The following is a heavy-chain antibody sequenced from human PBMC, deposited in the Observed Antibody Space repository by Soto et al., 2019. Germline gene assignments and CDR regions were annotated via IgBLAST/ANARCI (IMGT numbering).Heavy chain of an antibody. Sequence: QVQLVESGGGVVRPGRSLRLSCAASGFTLSSYAMYWVRQAPGKGLEWVAFISFDGNNGYADSVKGRFTISRDNSKNTVYLQMNSLRGEDTAVYYCARDHSDVWGQGTLVTVSS. CDR3: ARDHSDV. CDR2: ISFDGNNG. J-gene: IGHJ4*02. CDR1: GFTLSSYA. V-gene: IGHV3-30-3*01.